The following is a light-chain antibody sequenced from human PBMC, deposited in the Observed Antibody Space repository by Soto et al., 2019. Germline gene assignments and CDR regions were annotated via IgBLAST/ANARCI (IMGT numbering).Light chain of an antibody. V-gene: IGKV1-5*01. CDR3: QQYGGFSRT. CDR1: QSISSS. CDR2: AAS. J-gene: IGKJ1*01. Sequence: DIQVTQSPSTLSASVGDRVTITCRASQSISSSLAWYHQKPGTAPKLLIYAASSLERGVPSRFSGSGSGTEFTLTISSLQPDDFATYYCQQYGGFSRTFGQGTKV.